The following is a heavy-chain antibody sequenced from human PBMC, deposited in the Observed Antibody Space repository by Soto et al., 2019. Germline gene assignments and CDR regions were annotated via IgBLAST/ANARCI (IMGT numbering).Heavy chain of an antibody. D-gene: IGHD6-13*01. CDR1: GGSFSGHY. J-gene: IGHJ4*02. V-gene: IGHV4-34*01. Sequence: SETLSLTCAVYGGSFSGHYWSWIRQPPGKGLEWIGEIKDGGTTNYNPSLKVRVFISVAPSKNQFSLKLRFVPAADPAVFYCARGVPGYSSSWYAYWGQGTLVTVSS. CDR2: IKDGGTT. CDR3: ARGVPGYSSSWYAY.